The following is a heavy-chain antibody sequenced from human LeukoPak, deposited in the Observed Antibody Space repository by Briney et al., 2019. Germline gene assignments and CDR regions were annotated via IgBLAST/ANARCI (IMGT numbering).Heavy chain of an antibody. D-gene: IGHD3-10*01. Sequence: GASVKISCKASGYTFTSYDINWVRQATGQGIEWMGWMNPNSGSTGYAQKFQGRVTITRNTSISTAYMELSSLRSEDTAVYYCARDPLGIWFGDLNGILDNWGQGTLVTVSS. J-gene: IGHJ4*02. CDR3: ARDPLGIWFGDLNGILDN. CDR1: GYTFTSYD. V-gene: IGHV1-8*03. CDR2: MNPNSGST.